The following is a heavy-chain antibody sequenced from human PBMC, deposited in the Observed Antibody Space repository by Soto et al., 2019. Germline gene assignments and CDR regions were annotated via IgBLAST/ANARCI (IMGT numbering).Heavy chain of an antibody. D-gene: IGHD2-15*01. Sequence: PGGSLRFSCAASGFNFSSYAMSWVRQAPGKGHEWVSAISGSGGSTYYADSVKGRFTISRDNSKNTLYLQMNSLRAEDTAVYYCAKDWGRYCRGGSCYPFDYWGHGTLVTVSS. CDR2: ISGSGGST. CDR3: AKDWGRYCRGGSCYPFDY. J-gene: IGHJ4*01. CDR1: GFNFSSYA. V-gene: IGHV3-23*01.